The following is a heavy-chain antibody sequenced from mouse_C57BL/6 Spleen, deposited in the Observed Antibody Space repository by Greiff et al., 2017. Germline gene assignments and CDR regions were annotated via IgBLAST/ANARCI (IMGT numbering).Heavy chain of an antibody. D-gene: IGHD2-1*01. CDR1: GFNIKDDY. CDR3: TTGYGNYFDY. V-gene: IGHV14-4*01. Sequence: EVKLQESGAELVRPGASVKLSCTASGFNIKDDYMHWVKQRPEQGLEWIGWIDPENGDTEYASKFQGKATITADTSSNTAYLQLSSLTSEDTAVYYCTTGYGNYFDYWGQGTTLTVSS. J-gene: IGHJ2*01. CDR2: IDPENGDT.